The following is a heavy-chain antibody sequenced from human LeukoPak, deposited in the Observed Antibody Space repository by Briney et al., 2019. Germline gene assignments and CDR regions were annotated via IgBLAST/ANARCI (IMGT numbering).Heavy chain of an antibody. CDR1: GYTFTGYY. V-gene: IGHV1-2*02. D-gene: IGHD6-13*01. J-gene: IGHJ4*02. Sequence: GASVKVSCKASGYTFTGYYMHWVRQAPGQGLEWMGWINPNSGGTNYAQKFQGRVTMTRDTSTSTAYMELSRLRSDDTAVYYCARFIAAAGTSYYFDYWGQGTLVTVSS. CDR2: INPNSGGT. CDR3: ARFIAAAGTSYYFDY.